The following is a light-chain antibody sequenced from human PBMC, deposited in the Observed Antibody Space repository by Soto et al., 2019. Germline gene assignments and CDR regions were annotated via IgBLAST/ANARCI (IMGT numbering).Light chain of an antibody. CDR2: GVT. CDR3: SSVTSNRIYV. Sequence: QSVLTQPTSVSGSPGQSITISCTGNHNDIGTYDYVCWYEQHPGRAPRLLIHGVTTRPSGSSGRFSASKSGLTASLTISGLQPEYEADYYCSSVTSNRIYVFAPGTKVTVL. CDR1: HNDIGTYDY. J-gene: IGLJ1*01. V-gene: IGLV2-14*03.